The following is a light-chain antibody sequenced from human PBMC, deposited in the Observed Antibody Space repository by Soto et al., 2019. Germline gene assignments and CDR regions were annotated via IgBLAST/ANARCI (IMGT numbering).Light chain of an antibody. CDR1: QDIGSF. CDR3: QQLNLYT. Sequence: DIQLTQSPSFLSASVGDRVTITCRASQDIGSFLAWYQQKPGKAPKLLIYAASTLQSGVPSRFSGSGSGTEFTLTISSLQPEDCATYYCQQLNLYTFGGGTKAEIK. CDR2: AAS. V-gene: IGKV1-9*01. J-gene: IGKJ4*01.